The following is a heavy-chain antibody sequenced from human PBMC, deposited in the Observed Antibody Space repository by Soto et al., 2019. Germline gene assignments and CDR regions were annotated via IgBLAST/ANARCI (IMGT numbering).Heavy chain of an antibody. CDR2: ISSSGSTI. J-gene: IGHJ5*02. CDR1: GFTFSDYY. CDR3: ARDLRAAANDFWSGPTGGFNWFDP. V-gene: IGHV3-11*01. Sequence: GGSLRVSCAASGFTFSDYYMSWIRQAPGKGLEWVSYISSSGSTIYYADSVKGRFTISRDNAKNSLYLQMNSLRAEDTAVYYCARDLRAAANDFWSGPTGGFNWFDPWGQGTLVTVSS. D-gene: IGHD3-3*01.